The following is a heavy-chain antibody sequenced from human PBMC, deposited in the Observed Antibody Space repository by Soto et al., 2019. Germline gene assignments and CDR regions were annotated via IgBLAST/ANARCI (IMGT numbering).Heavy chain of an antibody. CDR1: GYSFTSYW. Sequence: GESLKISCKGSGYSFTSYWIGWVRQMPGKGLEWMGIIYPGDSDTRYSPSFQGQVTISADKSISTAYLQWGSLKASDTAMYYCARTGRSSGYSSGDTVDYWGQGTLVTVSS. D-gene: IGHD3-22*01. CDR2: IYPGDSDT. J-gene: IGHJ4*02. CDR3: ARTGRSSGYSSGDTVDY. V-gene: IGHV5-51*01.